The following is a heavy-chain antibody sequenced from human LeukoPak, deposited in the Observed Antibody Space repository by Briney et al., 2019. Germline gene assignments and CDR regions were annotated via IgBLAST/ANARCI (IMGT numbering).Heavy chain of an antibody. D-gene: IGHD2-15*01. Sequence: GGSLRLSCAASGFTFSSYSMNWVRQAPGKGLEWVSSISSSSSYIYYADSVKGRFTISRDNSKNTLYLQMNSLRAEDTAVYYCARGGIAPFDYWGQGTLVTVSS. CDR1: GFTFSSYS. CDR2: ISSSSSYI. V-gene: IGHV3-21*01. J-gene: IGHJ4*02. CDR3: ARGGIAPFDY.